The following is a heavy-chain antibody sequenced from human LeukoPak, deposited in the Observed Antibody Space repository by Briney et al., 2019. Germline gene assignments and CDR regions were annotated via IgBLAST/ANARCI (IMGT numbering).Heavy chain of an antibody. CDR3: ARPGITAFDI. Sequence: GGSLRLSCVASGFTLSSHNINWVRQAPGKGLEWVSHISSSGSITYYGDSVMGRITISRDNAKNSVSLYMNSLRAEDSAVYYCARPGITAFDIWGQGTMVTVSS. V-gene: IGHV3-48*01. CDR1: GFTLSSHN. J-gene: IGHJ3*02. D-gene: IGHD3-10*01. CDR2: ISSSGSIT.